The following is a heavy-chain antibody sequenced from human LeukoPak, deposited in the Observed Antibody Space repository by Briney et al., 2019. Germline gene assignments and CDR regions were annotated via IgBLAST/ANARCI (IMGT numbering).Heavy chain of an antibody. CDR2: ITKGGATV. Sequence: GGSLRLSCAPSGFTLSNYEMNWVRLTPGKGLVWISYITKGGATVLYAESVKGRFTISRDNANSSLYLQMNSLRAEDTAVYFCARLSVSITRRFDLWGQGTLVTVSS. V-gene: IGHV3-48*03. CDR1: GFTLSNYE. CDR3: ARLSVSITRRFDL. J-gene: IGHJ5*02. D-gene: IGHD3-3*01.